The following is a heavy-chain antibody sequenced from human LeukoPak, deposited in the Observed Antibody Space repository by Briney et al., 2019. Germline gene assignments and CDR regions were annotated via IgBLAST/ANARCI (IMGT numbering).Heavy chain of an antibody. CDR1: GGSISSYY. V-gene: IGHV4-4*07. Sequence: SETLSLTCTVSGGSISSYYWSSIRQPAGKGLEWIRRIHTTGSTNYNPSLKSRVTMSVDTSKNQFSLKLTSVTAADTAVYYCARDRYYYDSSVYYPLDYWGQGTLVTVSS. J-gene: IGHJ4*02. CDR2: IHTTGST. D-gene: IGHD3-22*01. CDR3: ARDRYYYDSSVYYPLDY.